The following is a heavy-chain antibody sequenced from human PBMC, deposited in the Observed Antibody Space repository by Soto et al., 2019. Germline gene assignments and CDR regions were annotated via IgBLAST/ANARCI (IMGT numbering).Heavy chain of an antibody. D-gene: IGHD3-16*02. Sequence: GGSLRLSCAASGFTFSSYGMHWVRQAPGKGLEWVAVIWYDGSNKYYADSVKGRFTISRDNSKNTLYLQMNSLRAEDTAVYYCARGDDYVWGSYRRTRYWGQGTLVTVSS. J-gene: IGHJ4*02. CDR1: GFTFSSYG. CDR3: ARGDDYVWGSYRRTRY. CDR2: IWYDGSNK. V-gene: IGHV3-33*01.